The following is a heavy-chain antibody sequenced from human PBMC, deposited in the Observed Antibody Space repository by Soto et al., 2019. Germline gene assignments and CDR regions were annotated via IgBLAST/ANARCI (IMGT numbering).Heavy chain of an antibody. CDR1: GYTFTGYY. D-gene: IGHD4-4*01. J-gene: IGHJ5*02. CDR2: INPNTGGT. V-gene: IGHV1-2*04. Sequence: QVQLVQSGAEVKKPGASVKVSCKASGYTFTGYYMHWVRQAPGQGLEWMGWINPNTGGTNYAQKFQGWVTMTRDTSISTAYMELSRLRSDDTAVYYCARDNDPVTGWFDPWGQGTLVTVSS. CDR3: ARDNDPVTGWFDP.